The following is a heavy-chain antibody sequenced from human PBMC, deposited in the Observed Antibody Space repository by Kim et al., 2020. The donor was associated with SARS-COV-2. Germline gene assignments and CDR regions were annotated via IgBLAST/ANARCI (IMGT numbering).Heavy chain of an antibody. CDR1: GFTFSSYN. Sequence: RGSLRLSCAASGFTFSSYNMNWVRQAPGKGLEWVAYLSSSSTSILYAASVKGRFTISRDNAKDSLYLHMDSLRDDDTAVYYCARDHPALTWGQGTLVTVSS. CDR2: LSSSSTSI. V-gene: IGHV3-48*02. J-gene: IGHJ5*02. CDR3: ARDHPALT.